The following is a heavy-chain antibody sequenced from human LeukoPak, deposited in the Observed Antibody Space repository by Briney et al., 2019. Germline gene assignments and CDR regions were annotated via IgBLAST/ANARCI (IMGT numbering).Heavy chain of an antibody. D-gene: IGHD2-15*01. V-gene: IGHV3-7*01. CDR1: GFPFSTYS. J-gene: IGHJ4*02. CDR3: ASSDASAAND. Sequence: GGSLRLSCAASGFPFSTYSMNWVRQAPGKGLEWVANIKYDGSLKFYVASVKGRFTISRDNAKSALFLEMNSLGVEDTAVYYCASSDASAANDWGQGTLVTVSS. CDR2: IKYDGSLK.